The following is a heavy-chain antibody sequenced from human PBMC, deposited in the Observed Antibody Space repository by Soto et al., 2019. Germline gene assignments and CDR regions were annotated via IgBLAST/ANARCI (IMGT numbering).Heavy chain of an antibody. CDR2: IYYSGST. D-gene: IGHD2-15*01. CDR1: GGSISSYY. CDR3: ASGGYCSGGSCYSGYYYYYYMDV. V-gene: IGHV4-59*01. J-gene: IGHJ6*03. Sequence: PSETLSLTCTVSGGSISSYYWSWIRQPPGKGLEWIGYIYYSGSTNYNPSLKSRVTISVDTSKNQFSLKLSSVTAADTAVYYCASGGYCSGGSCYSGYYYYYYMDVWGKGTTVTVSS.